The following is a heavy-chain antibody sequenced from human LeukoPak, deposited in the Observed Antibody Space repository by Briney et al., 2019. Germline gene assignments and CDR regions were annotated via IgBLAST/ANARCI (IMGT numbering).Heavy chain of an antibody. CDR3: ARDLDYYGSGSFFNI. V-gene: IGHV1-2*02. Sequence: ASVKFSCKASGYSLTNYFLHWVRQAPGQGLKWMGIINPNSGRTTYAQNFQGRVTMTRDTSITTAYMELSRLRSDDTAVYYCARDLDYYGSGSFFNIWGQGTMVTVSS. CDR2: INPNSGRT. D-gene: IGHD3-10*01. J-gene: IGHJ3*02. CDR1: GYSLTNYF.